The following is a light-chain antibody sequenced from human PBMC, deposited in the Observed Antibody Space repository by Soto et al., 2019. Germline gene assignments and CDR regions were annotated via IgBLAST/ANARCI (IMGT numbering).Light chain of an antibody. Sequence: QPVLTQPASVSGSPGQTITISCTGTSSDVGGYNAVSWYQQHPGKAPQLIIYEVTHRPSGVSDRFSASKSGNTASLTISGLQAEDEADYYCNSFRVNRLYVFGTGTKVTVL. CDR1: SSDVGGYNA. CDR3: NSFRVNRLYV. V-gene: IGLV2-14*01. J-gene: IGLJ1*01. CDR2: EVT.